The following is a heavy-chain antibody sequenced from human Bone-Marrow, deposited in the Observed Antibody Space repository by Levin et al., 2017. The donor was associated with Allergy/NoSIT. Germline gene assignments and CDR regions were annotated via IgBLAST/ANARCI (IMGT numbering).Heavy chain of an antibody. CDR3: VRDSGLYGLDV. Sequence: GGSLRLSCAASGFTFTTYGMHWVRQAPDKGLEWVAVIWHDGKKKFHADSVRGRMTISRDNDENTVSLQMKSLTVEDTAVYYCVRDSGLYGLDVWGQGTTVIVSS. CDR2: IWHDGKKK. D-gene: IGHD6-19*01. V-gene: IGHV3-33*08. J-gene: IGHJ6*02. CDR1: GFTFTTYG.